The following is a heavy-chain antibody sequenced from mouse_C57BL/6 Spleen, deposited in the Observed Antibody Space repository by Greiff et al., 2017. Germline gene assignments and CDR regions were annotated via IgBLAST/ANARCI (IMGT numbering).Heavy chain of an antibody. Sequence: VKLVESGPELVKPGASVKISCKASGYAFTSSWMNWVKQRPGKGLEWIGRICPGDGDTNYNGKFKGKATLTAAKSSSTAYMKRSSPADEDSAFCASARCKYYGFDYWGQGTTLTVSA. V-gene: IGHV1-82*01. J-gene: IGHJ2*01. CDR2: ICPGDGDT. CDR3: ARCKYYGFDY. CDR1: GYAFTSSW. D-gene: IGHD1-1*01.